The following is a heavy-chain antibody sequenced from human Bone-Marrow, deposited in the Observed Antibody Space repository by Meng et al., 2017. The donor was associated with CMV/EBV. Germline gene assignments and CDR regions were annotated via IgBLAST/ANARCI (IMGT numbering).Heavy chain of an antibody. V-gene: IGHV3-74*01. CDR2: INSDGSSP. Sequence: VQLVEPWGGVLRPGGSVRLSCAASGFTFSIYWMHWVRQAPGKGRVWVSRINSDGSSPSYADSVKGRFTISRDNAKNTLYLQMNSLRAEDTAVYYCARDGGVAEGYWGQGTLVTVSS. CDR1: GFTFSIYW. J-gene: IGHJ4*02. D-gene: IGHD6-19*01. CDR3: ARDGGVAEGY.